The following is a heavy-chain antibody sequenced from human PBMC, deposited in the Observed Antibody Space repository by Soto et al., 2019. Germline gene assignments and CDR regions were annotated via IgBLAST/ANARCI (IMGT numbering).Heavy chain of an antibody. CDR3: ASSPRGYCSSTSCRELGNYYGIDV. J-gene: IGHJ6*02. CDR1: GYSFTSYW. Sequence: PGESLKISCKGSGYSFTSYWISWVRQMPGKGLEWMGRIDPSDSYTNYSPSFQGHVTISADKSISTAYLQWSSLKASDTAMYYCASSPRGYCSSTSCRELGNYYGIDVWSQGTTVTGSS. D-gene: IGHD2-2*01. V-gene: IGHV5-10-1*01. CDR2: IDPSDSYT.